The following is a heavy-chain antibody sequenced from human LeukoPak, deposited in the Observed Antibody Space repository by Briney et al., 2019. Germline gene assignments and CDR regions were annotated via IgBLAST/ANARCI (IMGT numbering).Heavy chain of an antibody. Sequence: ASVKVSCKASGYTFTSYGISWVRQAPGQGLEWMGWISAYNGNTNYAQKLQGRVTMTTDTSTSTAYMELRSLRSDDTAVYYCAKNNYWGSQYSGHDPWAYWGQGTLVTVSS. CDR3: AKNNYWGSQYSGHDPWAY. V-gene: IGHV1-18*01. D-gene: IGHD5-12*01. J-gene: IGHJ4*02. CDR1: GYTFTSYG. CDR2: ISAYNGNT.